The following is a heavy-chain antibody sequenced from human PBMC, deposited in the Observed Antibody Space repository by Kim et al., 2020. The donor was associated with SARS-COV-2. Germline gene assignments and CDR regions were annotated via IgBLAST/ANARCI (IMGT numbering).Heavy chain of an antibody. J-gene: IGHJ4*02. V-gene: IGHV4-34*01. D-gene: IGHD5-18*01. Sequence: NYNPSLQSRVTISVDTSKNQFSLKLSSVTAADTAVYYCARGGSYGYLIDYWGQGTLVTVSS. CDR3: ARGGSYGYLIDY.